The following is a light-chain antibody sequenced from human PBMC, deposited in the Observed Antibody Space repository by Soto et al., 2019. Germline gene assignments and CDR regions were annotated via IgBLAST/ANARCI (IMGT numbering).Light chain of an antibody. V-gene: IGLV2-14*01. Sequence: QSALTQPASVSGSPGQSITISCAGTSSDIGAYNYVSWYQQHPGRAPKLMLYEVSHRPSGVSNRFSGSKSANTASLTISELQPEDEADYYCASYTGTSTDVLFGGGTKVTVL. CDR3: ASYTGTSTDVL. CDR2: EVS. J-gene: IGLJ2*01. CDR1: SSDIGAYNY.